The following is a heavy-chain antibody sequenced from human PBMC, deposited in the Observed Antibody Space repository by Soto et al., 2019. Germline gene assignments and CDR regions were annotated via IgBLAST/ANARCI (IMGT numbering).Heavy chain of an antibody. V-gene: IGHV3-33*01. CDR2: IWYDGSNK. CDR3: ARGYSSSYYFDY. CDR1: GFTFSSYG. Sequence: QVQLVESGGGVVQPGRSLRLSCAASGFTFSSYGMHWVRQTPGKGLEWVAVIWYDGSNKDYADSVKGRFTISGDNSKNTLYLQMNSLRAEDTAVYYCARGYSSSYYFDYWGQGTLVTVSS. D-gene: IGHD6-13*01. J-gene: IGHJ4*02.